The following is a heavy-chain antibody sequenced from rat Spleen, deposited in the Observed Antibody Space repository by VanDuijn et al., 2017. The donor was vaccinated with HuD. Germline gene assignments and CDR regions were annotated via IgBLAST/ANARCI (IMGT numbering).Heavy chain of an antibody. V-gene: IGHV3-3*01. Sequence: EVQLQESGPGLVKPSQSLSLTCSVTGYSITSSYRWNWIRKFPGNKLEWMGYINSAGSTNYNPSLKSRISITRDTSKNQFFLQVNSVTTEDTATYYCARGTTPLDYWGQGVMVTVSS. CDR1: GYSITSSYR. CDR2: INSAGST. D-gene: IGHD1-4*01. J-gene: IGHJ2*01. CDR3: ARGTTPLDY.